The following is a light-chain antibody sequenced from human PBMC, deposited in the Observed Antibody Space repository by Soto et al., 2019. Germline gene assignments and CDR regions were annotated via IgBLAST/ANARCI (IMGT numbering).Light chain of an antibody. Sequence: QSVLTKSPSASASLGASVKLTCTLSSGHSSYAIAWHQQQPEKGPRYLMKLNSDGSHSKGDGIPDRFSGSSSGAERYLTISSLQSEDEADYYCQTWVTGIQVFGGGTQLTVL. CDR3: QTWVTGIQV. CDR1: SGHSSYA. J-gene: IGLJ7*01. V-gene: IGLV4-69*01. CDR2: LNSDGSH.